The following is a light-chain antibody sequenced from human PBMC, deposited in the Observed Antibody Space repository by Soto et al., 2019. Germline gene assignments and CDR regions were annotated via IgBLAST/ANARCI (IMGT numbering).Light chain of an antibody. V-gene: IGKV1-5*01. CDR2: DAS. Sequence: DIQMTQSPSTLSASVGDRVTITCRASQSISSWLAWYQQKPGKVPKLLIYDASTLESGVPSRFSGSGSGTEFTLTISSLQPDDFVTYYCQQYNNYMLTFGGGTKVEIK. J-gene: IGKJ4*01. CDR1: QSISSW. CDR3: QQYNNYMLT.